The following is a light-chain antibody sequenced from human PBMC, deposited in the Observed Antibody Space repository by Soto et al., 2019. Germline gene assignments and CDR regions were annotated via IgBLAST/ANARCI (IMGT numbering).Light chain of an antibody. CDR3: QHYNSYSEA. Sequence: DIQMTQSPSTLSASVGDRVTITCRASQGISSYLGWYQQKPGKAPNLLIYAASTLQSGVPSRFSGSGSGTEFTLTISSLQPDDFATYYCQHYNSYSEAFGQRTKVDIK. J-gene: IGKJ1*01. CDR1: QGISSY. CDR2: AAS. V-gene: IGKV1-9*01.